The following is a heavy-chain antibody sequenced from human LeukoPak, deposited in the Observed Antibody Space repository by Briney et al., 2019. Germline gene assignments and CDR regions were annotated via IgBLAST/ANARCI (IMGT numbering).Heavy chain of an antibody. J-gene: IGHJ2*01. CDR3: AGAYCSSTSCPTVRYWYFDL. CDR1: GYTFTSYG. D-gene: IGHD2-2*01. Sequence: GASVKVSCKASGYTFTSYGISWVRQAPGQGLEWMGWISAYNGNTNYAQKLQGRVTMTTDTSTSTAYMELRSLRYDDTAVYYCAGAYCSSTSCPTVRYWYFDLWGRGTLVTVSS. V-gene: IGHV1-18*01. CDR2: ISAYNGNT.